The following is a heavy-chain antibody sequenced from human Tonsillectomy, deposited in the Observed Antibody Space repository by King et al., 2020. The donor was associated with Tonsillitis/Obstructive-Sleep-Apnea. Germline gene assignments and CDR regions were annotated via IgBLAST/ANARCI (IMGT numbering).Heavy chain of an antibody. CDR2: IYYGGST. CDR1: GGSISSGGYY. J-gene: IGHJ4*02. CDR3: ARDRCSGGSCYPDY. D-gene: IGHD2-15*01. V-gene: IGHV4-31*03. Sequence: VQLQESGPGLVKPSQTLSLTCTVSGGSISSGGYYWSWIRQHPGKGLEWIGYIYYGGSTYYNPSLKSRVTISVDTSKNQFSLKLSSVTAADTAVYYCARDRCSGGSCYPDYWGQGTLVTVSS.